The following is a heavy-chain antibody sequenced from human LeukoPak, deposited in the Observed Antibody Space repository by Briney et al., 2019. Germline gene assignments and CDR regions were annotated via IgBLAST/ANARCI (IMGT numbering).Heavy chain of an antibody. D-gene: IGHD3-22*01. V-gene: IGHV3-48*04. J-gene: IGHJ4*02. CDR1: GFTFSPYS. CDR3: AKDISYDSSGYNFDY. CDR2: ISSSSITI. Sequence: GGSLRLSCAASGFTFSPYSMNWVRQAPGKGLEWVSYISSSSITIFYADSVKGRFTISRDNAKNSLYLQMNSLRAEDTALYYCAKDISYDSSGYNFDYWGQGTLVTVSS.